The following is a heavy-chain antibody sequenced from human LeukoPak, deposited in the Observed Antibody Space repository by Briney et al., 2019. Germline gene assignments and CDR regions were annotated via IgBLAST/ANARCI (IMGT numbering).Heavy chain of an antibody. V-gene: IGHV4-59*01. CDR3: ARGVYIAAAQYGY. CDR1: GGSISSYY. J-gene: IGHJ4*02. Sequence: SETLSLTCTVSGGSISSYYWSWIRQPPGKGLEWIGYIYYSGTTNYNPPLKSRVTISVDTSKIQFSLKLSSVTAADTAVYYCARGVYIAAAQYGYWGQGTLVTVSS. CDR2: IYYSGTT. D-gene: IGHD6-13*01.